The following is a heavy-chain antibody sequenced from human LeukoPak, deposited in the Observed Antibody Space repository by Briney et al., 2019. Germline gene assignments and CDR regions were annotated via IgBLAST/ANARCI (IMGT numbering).Heavy chain of an antibody. D-gene: IGHD6-19*01. J-gene: IGHJ4*02. V-gene: IGHV3-7*01. CDR3: ARYAQWLGLGY. CDR1: GFTFSSNW. Sequence: GGSLRLSCATSGFTFSSNWMSWVRHVPGRGLDWVANIKPDGSAQYYAASVKGRFTVSRDNAKNSLYLQMNSLRVEDTAVYYCARYAQWLGLGYWGQGTLVTVSS. CDR2: IKPDGSAQ.